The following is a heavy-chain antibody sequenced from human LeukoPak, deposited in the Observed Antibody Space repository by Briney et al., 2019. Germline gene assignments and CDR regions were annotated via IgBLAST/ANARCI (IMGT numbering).Heavy chain of an antibody. CDR3: AKDHIGLAARSTGPFDY. J-gene: IGHJ4*02. Sequence: GGSLRLSCAASGFTFSSYGMHWVRQAPGKGLEWVAVIWYGGSNKYYADSVKGRFTISRDNSKNTLYLQMNSLRAEDTAVYYCAKDHIGLAARSTGPFDYWGQGTLVTVSS. D-gene: IGHD6-6*01. CDR1: GFTFSSYG. CDR2: IWYGGSNK. V-gene: IGHV3-30*02.